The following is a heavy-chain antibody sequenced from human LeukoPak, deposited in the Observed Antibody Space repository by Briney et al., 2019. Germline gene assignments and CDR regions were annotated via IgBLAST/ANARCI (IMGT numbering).Heavy chain of an antibody. CDR2: ISSSSSTI. D-gene: IGHD4-17*01. CDR3: AREREIYGDYFFDY. V-gene: IGHV3-48*01. J-gene: IGHJ4*02. CDR1: GFTFSTYS. Sequence: GGSLRLSCAASGFTFSTYSMNWVRQAPGKGLEWVSYISSSSSTIYYADSVKGRFTISRDNAKNSLYLQMNSLRAEDTAVYYCAREREIYGDYFFDYWGQGTLVTVSS.